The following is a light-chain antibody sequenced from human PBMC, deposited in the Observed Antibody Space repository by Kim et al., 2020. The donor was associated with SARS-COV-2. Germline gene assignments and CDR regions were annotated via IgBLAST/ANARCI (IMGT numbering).Light chain of an antibody. CDR2: GAS. Sequence: EIVLTQSPGTLSLSPGERATLSCRASQSVSSSYLAWYQQKPGQAPRLLIYGASSRATGIPDRFSGSGSGTDFTLTIIRLEPEDFAVYYCQQYASSPLTFGGGTKVDIK. J-gene: IGKJ4*01. V-gene: IGKV3-20*01. CDR1: QSVSSSY. CDR3: QQYASSPLT.